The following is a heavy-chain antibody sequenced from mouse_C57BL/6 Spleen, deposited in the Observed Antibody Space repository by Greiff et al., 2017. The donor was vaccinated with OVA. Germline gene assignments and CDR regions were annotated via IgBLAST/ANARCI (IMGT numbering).Heavy chain of an antibody. Sequence: VQLQQSGPELVKPGASVKISCKASGYSFTGYYMNWVKQSPEKSLEWIGEINPSTGGTTYNQKFKAKATLTVDKSSSTAYMQLKSLTSEDSAVYYCARSDGYYRYFDVWGTGTTVTVSS. CDR1: GYSFTGYY. D-gene: IGHD2-3*01. V-gene: IGHV1-42*01. CDR2: INPSTGGT. CDR3: ARSDGYYRYFDV. J-gene: IGHJ1*03.